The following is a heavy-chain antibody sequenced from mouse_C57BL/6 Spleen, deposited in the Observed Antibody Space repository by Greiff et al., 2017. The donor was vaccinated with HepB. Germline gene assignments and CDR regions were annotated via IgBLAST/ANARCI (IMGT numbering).Heavy chain of an antibody. CDR1: GYTFTSYW. CDR2: IDPSDSYT. J-gene: IGHJ2*01. Sequence: VQLQQPGAELVRPGTSVKLSCKASGYTFTSYWMHWVKQRPGQGLEWIGVIDPSDSYTNYNQKFKGKATLTVDTSSSTAYMQLSSLTSEDSAVYYGARNLITAGGYWGKGTTLTVSS. CDR3: ARNLITAGGY. D-gene: IGHD1-1*01. V-gene: IGHV1-59*01.